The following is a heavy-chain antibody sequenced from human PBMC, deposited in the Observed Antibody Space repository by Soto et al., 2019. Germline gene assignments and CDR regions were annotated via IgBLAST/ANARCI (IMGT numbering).Heavy chain of an antibody. V-gene: IGHV3-21*01. CDR3: ASEGYSSGWYLIDY. CDR2: ISSSSSYI. CDR1: LYTLIPST. J-gene: IGHJ4*02. D-gene: IGHD6-19*01. Sequence: GSLRLSRAASLYTLIPSTMNSVPQAPGKGLEWVSSISSSSSYIYYADSVKGRFTISRDNAKNSLYLQMNSLRAEDTAVYYCASEGYSSGWYLIDYWGQGTLVTVSS.